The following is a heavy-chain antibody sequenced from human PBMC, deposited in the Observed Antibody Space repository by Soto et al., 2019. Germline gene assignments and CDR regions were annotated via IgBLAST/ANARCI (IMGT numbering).Heavy chain of an antibody. J-gene: IGHJ4*02. Sequence: QVQLQESGPGLVKPSQTLSLTCTVSGDSINNGDYYWNWIRQPPGKGLEWIGYISRSRSTYYNPSLKSRITISIDTSKNQFSLKLSSVTAADTAVYYCARGYGDHSYGYWGQGSLVTVSS. CDR2: ISRSRST. CDR3: ARGYGDHSYGY. V-gene: IGHV4-30-4*01. D-gene: IGHD4-17*01. CDR1: GDSINNGDYY.